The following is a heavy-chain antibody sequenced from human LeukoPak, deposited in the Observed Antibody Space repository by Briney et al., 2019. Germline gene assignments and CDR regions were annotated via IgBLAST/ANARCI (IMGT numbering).Heavy chain of an antibody. CDR2: ISSSSSYI. CDR3: AKESANWGAYYYYYMDV. CDR1: GFTFSSYS. Sequence: GGSLRLSCAASGFTFSSYSMNWVRQAPGKGLEWVSSISSSSSYIYYADSVKGRFTISRDNAKNSLYLQMNSLRAEDTAVYYCAKESANWGAYYYYYMDVWGKGTTVTVSS. V-gene: IGHV3-21*04. J-gene: IGHJ6*03. D-gene: IGHD7-27*01.